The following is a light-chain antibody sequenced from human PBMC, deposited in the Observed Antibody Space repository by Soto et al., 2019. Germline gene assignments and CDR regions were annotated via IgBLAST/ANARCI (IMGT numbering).Light chain of an antibody. CDR2: LGS. Sequence: DIVMTQSPLSLPVTPGEPASISCRSSQSLLHNNGYNYLDWYLQKPGQSPQLLIYLGSNRASGVPDRFSGSGSGTDFTLKISRVEAEDVGVYYCMQALKTPFTFGPGTKLEIK. CDR3: MQALKTPFT. CDR1: QSLLHNNGYNY. V-gene: IGKV2-28*01. J-gene: IGKJ3*01.